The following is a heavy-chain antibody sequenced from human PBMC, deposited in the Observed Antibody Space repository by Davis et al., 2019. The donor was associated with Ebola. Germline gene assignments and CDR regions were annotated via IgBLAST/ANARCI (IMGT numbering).Heavy chain of an antibody. D-gene: IGHD3-10*01. CDR1: GFTFSSYA. CDR2: ISYDGSNK. CDR3: ARETRGTMVRGVNWFDP. J-gene: IGHJ5*02. V-gene: IGHV3-30-3*01. Sequence: GESLKISCAASGFTFSSYAMHWVRQAPGKGLEWVAVISYDGSNKYYADSVKGRFTISRDNSKNTLYLQMNSLRAEDTAVYYCARETRGTMVRGVNWFDPWGQGTLVTVSS.